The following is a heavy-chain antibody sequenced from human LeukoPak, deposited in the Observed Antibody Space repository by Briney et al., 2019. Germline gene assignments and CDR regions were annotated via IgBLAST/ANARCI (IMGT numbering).Heavy chain of an antibody. CDR1: GFTFSSYA. V-gene: IGHV3-23*01. D-gene: IGHD6-19*01. J-gene: IGHJ4*02. CDR3: AREGVGSGWSFDY. Sequence: PGGSLRLSCAASGFTFSSYAMSWVRQAPGKGLEWVSAISGSGGSTYYADSVKGRFTISRDNAQNSLYLQMNSLRAEDTAVYYCAREGVGSGWSFDYWGQGTLVTVSS. CDR2: ISGSGGST.